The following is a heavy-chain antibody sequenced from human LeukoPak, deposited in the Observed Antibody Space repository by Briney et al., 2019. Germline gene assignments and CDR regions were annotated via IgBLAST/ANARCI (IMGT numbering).Heavy chain of an antibody. Sequence: SETLSLTCAVYGGSFSGYYWSWIRQPPGKGLEWIGEINHSGSTNYNPSLKSRVTISVDTSKNQFSLKLSSVTAADTAVYYCARGCYDFWSGYSNWFDPWGQGTLVTVSS. V-gene: IGHV4-34*01. J-gene: IGHJ5*02. CDR2: INHSGST. CDR1: GGSFSGYY. CDR3: ARGCYDFWSGYSNWFDP. D-gene: IGHD3-3*01.